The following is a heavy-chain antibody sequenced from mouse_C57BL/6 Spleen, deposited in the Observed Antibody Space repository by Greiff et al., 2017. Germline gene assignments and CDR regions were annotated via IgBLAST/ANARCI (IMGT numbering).Heavy chain of an antibody. CDR3: ARQNLYYYGSSTGYFDV. J-gene: IGHJ1*03. D-gene: IGHD1-1*01. Sequence: EVQLVESGGGLVKPGGSLKLSCAASGFTFSDYGMHWVRQAPEKGLEWVAYISSGSSTIYYADTVKGRFTISRDNAKNTLFLQMTSLRSEDTAMYYCARQNLYYYGSSTGYFDVWGTGTTVTVSS. CDR2: ISSGSSTI. V-gene: IGHV5-17*01. CDR1: GFTFSDYG.